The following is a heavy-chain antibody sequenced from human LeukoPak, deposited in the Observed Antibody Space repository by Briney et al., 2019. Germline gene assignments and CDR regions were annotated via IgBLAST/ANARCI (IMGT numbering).Heavy chain of an antibody. CDR3: ASGEQWLVAFDY. CDR2: INPSGGST. V-gene: IGHV1-46*01. D-gene: IGHD6-19*01. J-gene: IGHJ4*02. Sequence: ASVKVSCKASGYTFTSYYMHWVRQAPGQGLEWMGIINPSGGSTSYAQKFQGRVTMTRDMSTSTVYMELSSLRSEDTAVYYCASGEQWLVAFDYWGKGTLVSVSS. CDR1: GYTFTSYY.